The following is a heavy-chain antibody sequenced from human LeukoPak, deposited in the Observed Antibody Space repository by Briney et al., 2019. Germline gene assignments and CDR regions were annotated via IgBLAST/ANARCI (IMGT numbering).Heavy chain of an antibody. D-gene: IGHD4-11*01. Sequence: SVKVSCKASGGTFSSYAISWVRQAPGQGLEWMGRIIPIFGTANYAQKFQGRVTITTDESTSTAYMELSSLRSEDTAVYYCARAYMTTVTLGDYWGQGTLVTVSS. CDR3: ARAYMTTVTLGDY. V-gene: IGHV1-69*05. J-gene: IGHJ4*02. CDR1: GGTFSSYA. CDR2: IIPIFGTA.